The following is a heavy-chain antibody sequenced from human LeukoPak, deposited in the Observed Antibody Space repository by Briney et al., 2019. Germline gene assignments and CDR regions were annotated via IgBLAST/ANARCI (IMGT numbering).Heavy chain of an antibody. CDR3: ARGCLGLRYFDWLLKTPNWFDP. D-gene: IGHD3-9*01. V-gene: IGHV4-34*01. CDR1: GGSFSGYY. CDR2: INHSGST. J-gene: IGHJ5*02. Sequence: PSETLSLTCAVYGGSFSGYYWSWIRQPPGKGLEWIGEINHSGSTSYNPSLKSRVTISVDTSKNQFSLKLSSVTAADTAVYYCARGCLGLRYFDWLLKTPNWFDPWGQGTLVTVSS.